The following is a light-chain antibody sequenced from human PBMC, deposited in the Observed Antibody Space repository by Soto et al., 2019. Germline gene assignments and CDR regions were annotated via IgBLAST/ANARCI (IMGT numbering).Light chain of an antibody. Sequence: EVVLTQSPATLSVSPGEGVTLSCRASQGIGDTLAWYQHKPGQTPRLLIYGASRRAMDIPVRFSGSGSGTEFTLTISSLQSEDFALYFCQQYDNSPPLTFGGGTKVEF. CDR2: GAS. CDR1: QGIGDT. CDR3: QQYDNSPPLT. J-gene: IGKJ4*01. V-gene: IGKV3-15*01.